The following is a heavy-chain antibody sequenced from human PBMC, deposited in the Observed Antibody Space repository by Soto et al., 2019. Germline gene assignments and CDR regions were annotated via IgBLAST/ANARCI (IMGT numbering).Heavy chain of an antibody. CDR3: ARDRYYYDSSGYRYFDY. CDR1: GYTFTSYG. CDR2: ISAYNGNT. J-gene: IGHJ4*02. Sequence: ASVKVSCKASGYTFTSYGISWVRQAPGQGLEWMGWISAYNGNTNYAQKFQGRVIMTTDTSTSTAYMELRSLRSDDTAVYYCARDRYYYDSSGYRYFDYWGKGTLVTVSS. V-gene: IGHV1-18*01. D-gene: IGHD3-22*01.